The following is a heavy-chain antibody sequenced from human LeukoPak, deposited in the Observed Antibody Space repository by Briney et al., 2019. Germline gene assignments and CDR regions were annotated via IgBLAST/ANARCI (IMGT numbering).Heavy chain of an antibody. CDR3: ARIPWSSGSYYTLDY. Sequence: SETLSLTCAVYGGSFSGYYWSWIRQPPGKGLEWIGEINHSGSTNYNPSLKSRVTISVDTSKNQFSLRLTSVTAAVTAVYYCARIPWSSGSYYTLDYWGRGTLVTVSS. J-gene: IGHJ4*02. CDR1: GGSFSGYY. CDR2: INHSGST. V-gene: IGHV4-34*01. D-gene: IGHD3-10*01.